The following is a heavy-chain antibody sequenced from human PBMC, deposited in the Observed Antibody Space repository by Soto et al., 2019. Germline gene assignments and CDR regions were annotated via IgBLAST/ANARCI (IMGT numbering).Heavy chain of an antibody. Sequence: PGESLKISGKVSGYSFTSYWIGCVRQMPGKGLEWMGIIYPGDSDTRYSPSFQGQVTISADKSISTAYLQWSSLKASDTAMYYCATSSYPPLYYYYYGMDVWGQGTTVTVSS. CDR2: IYPGDSDT. CDR3: ATSSYPPLYYYYYGMDV. CDR1: GYSFTSYW. J-gene: IGHJ6*02. V-gene: IGHV5-51*01.